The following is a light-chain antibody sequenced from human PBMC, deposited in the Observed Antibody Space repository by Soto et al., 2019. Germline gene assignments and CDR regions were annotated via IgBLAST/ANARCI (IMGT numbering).Light chain of an antibody. CDR1: QDIDPY. CDR2: DSS. V-gene: IGKV3-11*01. Sequence: EIVLTQSPVTLSSSPGETVTLSCRASQDIDPYLAWYQQRPGQAPRLLIYDSSERATDVPGRFSGSGSGTDFTLTISSLESDDFAVYYCQQRSSWPLTFGQGTRLDI. J-gene: IGKJ5*01. CDR3: QQRSSWPLT.